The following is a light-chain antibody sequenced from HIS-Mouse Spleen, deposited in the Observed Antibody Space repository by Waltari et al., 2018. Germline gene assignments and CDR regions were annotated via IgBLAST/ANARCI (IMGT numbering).Light chain of an antibody. Sequence: QSALTQPASVSGSPGQSITISCTGTSSDVGGYNYVSWYQQHPGKAPNLMIYNVRNRPSGVSNRFSGSKSGNTASLTISGLQAEDEADYYCSSYTSSSTLVVFGGGTKLTVL. J-gene: IGLJ2*01. CDR3: SSYTSSSTLVV. CDR2: NVR. CDR1: SSDVGGYNY. V-gene: IGLV2-14*03.